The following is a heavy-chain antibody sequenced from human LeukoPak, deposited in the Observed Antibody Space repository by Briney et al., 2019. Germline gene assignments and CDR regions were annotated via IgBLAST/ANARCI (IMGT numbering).Heavy chain of an antibody. Sequence: SETLSLTCTVSGGSISSYFWSWIRQPPGKGLEWIGYIYYSGSTNYNPSLKSRVTISVDTSKNQFSLKLSSVTAADTAVYYCARAAGPPYYYYYYMDVWGKGTTVTVSS. CDR1: GGSISSYF. J-gene: IGHJ6*03. CDR2: IYYSGST. V-gene: IGHV4-59*08. CDR3: ARAAGPPYYYYYYMDV. D-gene: IGHD6-13*01.